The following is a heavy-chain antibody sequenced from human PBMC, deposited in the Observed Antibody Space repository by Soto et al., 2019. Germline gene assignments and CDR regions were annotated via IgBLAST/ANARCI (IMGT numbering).Heavy chain of an antibody. CDR1: GGTFSSYA. V-gene: IGHV1-69*01. J-gene: IGHJ5*02. Sequence: QVQLVQSGAEVKKPGSSVKVSCEASGGTFSSYAISWVRQAPGQGLEWMGGISPVFGTANYAQKFQGSVTIDADESTSTAYMALSSLRSEDTAVYYCARVGDSSPSASRAGVNWFEPWGQGTLVTVSS. CDR2: ISPVFGTA. CDR3: ARVGDSSPSASRAGVNWFEP. D-gene: IGHD6-6*01.